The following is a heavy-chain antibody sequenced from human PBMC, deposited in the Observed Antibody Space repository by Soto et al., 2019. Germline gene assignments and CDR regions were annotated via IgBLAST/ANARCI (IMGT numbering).Heavy chain of an antibody. CDR1: GFTFSSFA. J-gene: IGHJ4*02. CDR3: AQGKISTTGLNY. Sequence: GGSLRLSCAASGFTFSSFAMSWVRQAPGKGLEWVSAISSSGGSTYYADSVKGRFTISRDDSEKTLYLQMNSLRVEDAAIYFCAQGKISTTGLNYWGQGTLVTVSS. V-gene: IGHV3-23*01. CDR2: ISSSGGST. D-gene: IGHD1-1*01.